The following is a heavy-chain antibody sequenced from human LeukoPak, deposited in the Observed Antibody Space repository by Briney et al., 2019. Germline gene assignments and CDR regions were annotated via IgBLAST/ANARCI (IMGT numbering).Heavy chain of an antibody. CDR3: ARVGSSSWYYYYYMDV. D-gene: IGHD6-13*01. CDR2: IKQDGSEK. V-gene: IGHV3-7*01. Sequence: PGGSLRLSCAASGFTFSSYWMSWVRQAPGKGLEWVANIKQDGSEKYYVDSVKGRFTISRDNAKNSLYLQMNSLRAEDTAVHYCARVGSSSWYYYYYMDVWGKGTTVTISS. J-gene: IGHJ6*03. CDR1: GFTFSSYW.